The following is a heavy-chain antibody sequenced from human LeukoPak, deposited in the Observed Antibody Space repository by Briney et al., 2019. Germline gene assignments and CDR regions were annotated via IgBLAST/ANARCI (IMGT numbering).Heavy chain of an antibody. CDR3: ARTIEANIAAAANREAYYFDY. V-gene: IGHV4-4*07. D-gene: IGHD6-13*01. CDR1: GGSISSYY. Sequence: SETLSLTCTVSGGSISSYYWSWIRQPAGKGLEWIWRIYTSGSTNYNPSLKSRVTMSVDTSKNQFSLKLSSVTAADTAVYYCARTIEANIAAAANREAYYFDYWGQGTMVTVSS. CDR2: IYTSGST. J-gene: IGHJ4*02.